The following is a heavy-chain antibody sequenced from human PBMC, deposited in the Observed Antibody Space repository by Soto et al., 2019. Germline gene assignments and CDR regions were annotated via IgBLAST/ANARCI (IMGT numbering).Heavy chain of an antibody. D-gene: IGHD4-17*01. Sequence: QVQLVPSGAEVKKPGSSVKVSCKASGGTFINYAISWVRQAPGQGLEWMGGIIPIFGTANYEQKFQGRVTIDADQSTRSAYMELSSLRAEDTAGYYCARNRNYGDHYYHAMDGWGQWTKVTVCS. CDR3: ARNRNYGDHYYHAMDG. CDR2: IIPIFGTA. CDR1: GGTFINYA. V-gene: IGHV1-69*12. J-gene: IGHJ6*02.